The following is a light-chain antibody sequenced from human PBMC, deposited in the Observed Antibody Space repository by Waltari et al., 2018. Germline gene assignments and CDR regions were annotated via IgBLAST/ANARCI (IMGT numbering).Light chain of an antibody. CDR1: QRVGNNY. Sequence: EIVLTQSPGTLSLSPGETATLSCRAGQRVGNNYLAWYQQRAGKAPRLLIYGASSRATGIPDRVSGSWAGTDFTLTITRLEPEDFAVYYCQQYGSAPPWTFGQGTKVEVK. CDR2: GAS. V-gene: IGKV3-20*01. J-gene: IGKJ1*01. CDR3: QQYGSAPPWT.